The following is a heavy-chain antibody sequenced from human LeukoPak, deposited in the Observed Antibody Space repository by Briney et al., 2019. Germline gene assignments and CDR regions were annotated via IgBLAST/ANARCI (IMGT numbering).Heavy chain of an antibody. J-gene: IGHJ4*02. CDR1: GLTFSDYW. CDR3: ARDGLDSSSWVYFDY. D-gene: IGHD6-13*01. Sequence: PGGSLRLSCAAAGLTFSDYWMTWVRQAPGKGLEWVANIKQDGSAKYYVDSVQGRFTISRDNAKNSLYLQMNSLRAEDTALYYCARDGLDSSSWVYFDYWGQGTLVTVSS. CDR2: IKQDGSAK. V-gene: IGHV3-7*05.